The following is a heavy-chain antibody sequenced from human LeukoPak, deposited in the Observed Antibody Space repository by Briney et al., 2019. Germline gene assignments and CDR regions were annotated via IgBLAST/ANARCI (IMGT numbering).Heavy chain of an antibody. D-gene: IGHD7-27*01. CDR2: INPNSGGT. CDR3: ASFNWVYYYYGMDV. J-gene: IGHJ6*02. CDR1: GYTFTGYY. Sequence: ASVKVSCKASGYTFTGYYMHWVRQTPGQGLEWMGWINPNSGGTNYAQKFQGRVTMTRDTSISTAYIELSRLRSDDTAVYYCASFNWVYYYYGMDVWGQGTTVTVSS. V-gene: IGHV1-2*02.